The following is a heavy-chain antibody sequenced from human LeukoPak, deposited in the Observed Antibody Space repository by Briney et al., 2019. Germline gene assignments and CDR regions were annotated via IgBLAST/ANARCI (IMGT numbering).Heavy chain of an antibody. CDR3: AKSGWEPEYYFDY. J-gene: IGHJ4*02. CDR2: ISWNSNSI. Sequence: SLRLSCAASGFTFEDYAMHWVRQAPGKGLEWVSGISWNSNSIGYADSVKGRFTISRDNSKNSLYLQMNSLRTEDTALYYCAKSGWEPEYYFDYWGQGTLVTVSS. D-gene: IGHD1-26*01. V-gene: IGHV3-9*01. CDR1: GFTFEDYA.